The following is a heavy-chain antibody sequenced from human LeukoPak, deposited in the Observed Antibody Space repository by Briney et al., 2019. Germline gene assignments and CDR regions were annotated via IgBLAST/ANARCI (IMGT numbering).Heavy chain of an antibody. D-gene: IGHD3-10*01. V-gene: IGHV3-23*01. Sequence: GGSLRLSCAASGFTFSSYGMSWVRKAPGKGLEWVSAISGSGGSTCYADSVKGRFTISRDNSKNTLYLQMNSLRAEDTAVYYCAKVANYYGSGSRLDYWGQGTLVTVSS. CDR1: GFTFSSYG. CDR2: ISGSGGST. CDR3: AKVANYYGSGSRLDY. J-gene: IGHJ4*02.